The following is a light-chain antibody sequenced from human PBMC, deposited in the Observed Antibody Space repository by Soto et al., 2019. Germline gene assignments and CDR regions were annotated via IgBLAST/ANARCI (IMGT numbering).Light chain of an antibody. V-gene: IGKV1-17*01. CDR2: AAS. CDR3: LQHNSYPIT. CDR1: RYIRSD. Sequence: DIQMTQSPSSLSASVVAIVTITWGASRYIRSDLSWYQQKPGKAPKRLIYAASSLQSGVPSRFSGSGSGTEFTLTISSLQPEDFATYYCLQHNSYPITFGKGTQLEIK. J-gene: IGKJ5*01.